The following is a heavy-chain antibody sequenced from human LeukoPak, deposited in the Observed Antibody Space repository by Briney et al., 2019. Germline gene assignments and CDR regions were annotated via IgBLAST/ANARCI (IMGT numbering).Heavy chain of an antibody. V-gene: IGHV1-2*02. CDR1: GDTFTGYY. Sequence: ASVKVSCKASGDTFTGYYMHWVRQAPGQGLEWMGGIIPNIGETNYAQKFQGRVTMTRDESISTAYMELSRLRSDDTAVYYCARGLAATSWFDPWGQGTLVTVSS. J-gene: IGHJ5*02. CDR2: IIPNIGET. CDR3: ARGLAATSWFDP. D-gene: IGHD2-15*01.